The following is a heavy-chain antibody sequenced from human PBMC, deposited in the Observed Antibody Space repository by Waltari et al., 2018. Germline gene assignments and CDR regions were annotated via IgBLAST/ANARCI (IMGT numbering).Heavy chain of an antibody. V-gene: IGHV4-4*07. Sequence: QVQLQESGPGLVKPSETLSLTCTVSGGSISSYYWSWIRQPAGKGLEWIGRIYTSGSTNYNPSLKSRGTMSVDTSKNQFSRKLSSVTAADTAVYYCARDASDFWSGYYYAFDIWGQGTMVTVSS. CDR2: IYTSGST. J-gene: IGHJ3*02. D-gene: IGHD3-3*01. CDR3: ARDASDFWSGYYYAFDI. CDR1: GGSISSYY.